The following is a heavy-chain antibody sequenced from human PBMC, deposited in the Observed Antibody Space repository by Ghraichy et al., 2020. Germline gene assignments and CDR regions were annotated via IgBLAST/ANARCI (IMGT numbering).Heavy chain of an antibody. J-gene: IGHJ4*02. V-gene: IGHV1-24*01. D-gene: IGHD3-10*01. CDR3: ATRGDHYGSGTVTPFDN. CDR2: FDPQDGAT. Sequence: ASVKVSCKVSGYTLRKLSMHWVRQAPGTGFEWMGAFDPQDGATIYAQKFQGRVTMTDDTSTNTAYMELSNLRPGDTAVYYCATRGDHYGSGTVTPFDNWAQGTLVTVSS. CDR1: GYTLRKLS.